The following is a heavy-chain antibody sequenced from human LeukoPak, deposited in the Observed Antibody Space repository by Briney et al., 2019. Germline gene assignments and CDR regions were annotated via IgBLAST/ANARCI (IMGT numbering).Heavy chain of an antibody. Sequence: PSETLSLTCTVSGGSISSYYWSWVRQPPGKGLEWIGYISYSGITNYNPSLKSRVIISIDTSKNQFFLKLSSVTAADTAVYYCATRVAARLAGLFDYWGQGTLVTVSS. CDR2: ISYSGIT. CDR3: ATRVAARLAGLFDY. D-gene: IGHD6-6*01. V-gene: IGHV4-59*08. J-gene: IGHJ4*02. CDR1: GGSISSYY.